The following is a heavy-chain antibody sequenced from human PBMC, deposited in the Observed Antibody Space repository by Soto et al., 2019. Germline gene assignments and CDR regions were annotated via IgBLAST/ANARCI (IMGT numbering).Heavy chain of an antibody. V-gene: IGHV1-2*02. D-gene: IGHD1-26*01. CDR2: INPKTGDT. Sequence: QVQLAQSGAEVKKPGASGKFSCKASGYTLTDYYIHWERQAPVRGLEWMGWINPKTGDTYSAKNLQGRVTTTSDTSIDTGYMELSRLQSDDTAVYYVARSSGSCAYYGMDVWGQGTTLTVSS. CDR3: ARSSGSCAYYGMDV. CDR1: GYTLTDYY. J-gene: IGHJ6*02.